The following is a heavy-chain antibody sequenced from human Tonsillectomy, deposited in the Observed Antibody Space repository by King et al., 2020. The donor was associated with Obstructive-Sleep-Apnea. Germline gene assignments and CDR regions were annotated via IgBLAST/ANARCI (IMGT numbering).Heavy chain of an antibody. Sequence: VQLVESGGGVVQPGRSLRLSCAASGFTFSSYAMHWVRQAPGKGLEWVAVISYDGSNKYYADSVKGRFTISRDNSKNTLYLQMNSLRAEDTAVYYCARDLTTTVTYDPVISWGQGTLVTVSS. CDR1: GFTFSSYA. J-gene: IGHJ4*02. CDR3: ARDLTTTVTYDPVIS. CDR2: ISYDGSNK. D-gene: IGHD4-17*01. V-gene: IGHV3-30*04.